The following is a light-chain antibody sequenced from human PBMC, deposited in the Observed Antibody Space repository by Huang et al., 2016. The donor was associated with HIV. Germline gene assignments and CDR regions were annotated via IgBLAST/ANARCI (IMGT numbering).Light chain of an antibody. Sequence: DIQMTQSPSSLSASVGDRVTITCRASQGIGNSLAWYQQKPEKAPRLLLYATSTLESGVPSRFSGSGSGTHYTLTSNTLQPEDIASYYCQQYHSLPGTFGQGTKVEIK. V-gene: IGKV1-NL1*01. J-gene: IGKJ1*01. CDR3: QQYHSLPGT. CDR2: ATS. CDR1: QGIGNS.